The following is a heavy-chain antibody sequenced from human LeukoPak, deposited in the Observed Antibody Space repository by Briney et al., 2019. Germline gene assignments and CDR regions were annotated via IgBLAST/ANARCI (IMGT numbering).Heavy chain of an antibody. CDR2: INPNSGGT. D-gene: IGHD1-26*01. J-gene: IGHJ6*03. CDR1: GGTFSSYA. V-gene: IGHV1-2*02. CDR3: AKDLSGSYSRYYYMDV. Sequence: ASVKVSCKASGGTFSSYAISWVRQAPGQGLEWMGWINPNSGGTNYAQKFQGRVTMTRDTSISTAYMELSRLRSDDTAVYYCAKDLSGSYSRYYYMDVWGKGTTVTVSS.